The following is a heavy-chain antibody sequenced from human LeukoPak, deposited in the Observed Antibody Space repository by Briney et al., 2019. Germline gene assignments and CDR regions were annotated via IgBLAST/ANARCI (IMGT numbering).Heavy chain of an antibody. V-gene: IGHV3-30*04. CDR2: ISYDGSNK. CDR3: ASAHENY. CDR1: GFTFSSYA. J-gene: IGHJ4*02. Sequence: GGSLRLSCAASGFTFSSYAMHWVRQAPGKGLEWVAVISYDGSNKYYADSVKGRFTISRDNSKNTLYLQMNSLRAEDTAVYYCASAHENYWGQGTPVTVSS.